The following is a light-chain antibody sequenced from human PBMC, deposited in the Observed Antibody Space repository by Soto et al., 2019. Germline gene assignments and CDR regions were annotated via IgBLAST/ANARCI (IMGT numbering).Light chain of an antibody. CDR2: EVS. J-gene: IGLJ1*01. V-gene: IGLV2-14*01. CDR3: SSYRSIGTLV. CDR1: SSDVGGYNY. Sequence: QSVMTQAASVSGSPGQSITISCNGTSSDVGGYNYVSWYQQHPGKAPKAMIYEVSNRPSGVSNRFSGSKSGNAASLTISGLQAEDEADYYCSSYRSIGTLVFGTGTKVTVL.